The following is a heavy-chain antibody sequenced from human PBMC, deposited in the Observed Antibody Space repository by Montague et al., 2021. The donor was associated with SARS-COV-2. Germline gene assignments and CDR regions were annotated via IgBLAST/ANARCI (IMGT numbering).Heavy chain of an antibody. V-gene: IGHV3-48*03. CDR1: GFTFSSYE. Sequence: SLRLSCAASGFTFSSYEMNWVRQAPGKGLEWVSYISSSGSTIYYADSVKGRFTISRDSAKNSLYLQMNSLRAEDTAVYYCARVSSSWYMNPSYYFDYWGQGTLVTVSS. J-gene: IGHJ4*02. D-gene: IGHD6-13*01. CDR3: ARVSSSWYMNPSYYFDY. CDR2: ISSSGSTI.